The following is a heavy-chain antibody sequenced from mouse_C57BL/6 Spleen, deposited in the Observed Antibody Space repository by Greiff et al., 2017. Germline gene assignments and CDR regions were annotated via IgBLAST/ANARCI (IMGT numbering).Heavy chain of an antibody. CDR3: ARSGNGNYRNYFDY. CDR1: GFNFKDYY. D-gene: IGHD2-1*01. J-gene: IGHJ2*01. V-gene: IGHV14-2*01. CDR2: IDPEDGET. Sequence: LVESGAELVKPGASVKLSCTASGFNFKDYYMHWVKQRTEQGLEWIGRIDPEDGETKYAPKFQGKATITADTSSNTAYLQLSSLTSEDTAVYYYARSGNGNYRNYFDYWGQGTTLTVSS.